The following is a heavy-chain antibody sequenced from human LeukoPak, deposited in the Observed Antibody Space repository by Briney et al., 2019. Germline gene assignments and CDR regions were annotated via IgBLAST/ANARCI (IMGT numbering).Heavy chain of an antibody. D-gene: IGHD3-9*01. CDR2: IYSRGDT. Sequence: PGGSLKLSCAASGLTVSNNYMGWVRQAPGKGLEWVSVIYSRGDTYYADSVRGRFTISRDDSKNTLYVQMNSLKTEDTAVYYCTTVSQRLVRSSDAFDIWGQGTMVTVSS. J-gene: IGHJ3*02. CDR1: GLTVSNNY. V-gene: IGHV3-53*01. CDR3: TTVSQRLVRSSDAFDI.